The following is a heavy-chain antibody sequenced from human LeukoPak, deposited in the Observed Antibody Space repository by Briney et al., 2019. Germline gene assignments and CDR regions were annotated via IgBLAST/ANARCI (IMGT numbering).Heavy chain of an antibody. V-gene: IGHV1-24*01. CDR1: GYTLTELS. D-gene: IGHD6-19*01. CDR2: FDPEDGET. Sequence: ASVKVSCKVSGYTLTELSMHWVRQAPGKGLEWMGGFDPEDGETIYAQKFQGRVTMTEDTSTDTAYMELSSLRSEDTAVYYCAIPGYSSGWLYNWFDPWGQGTLVTVSS. CDR3: AIPGYSSGWLYNWFDP. J-gene: IGHJ5*02.